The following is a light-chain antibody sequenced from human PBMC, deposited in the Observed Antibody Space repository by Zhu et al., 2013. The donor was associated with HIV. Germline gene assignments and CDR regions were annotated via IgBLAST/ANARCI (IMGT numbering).Light chain of an antibody. CDR1: QDIGKY. CDR2: AAS. V-gene: IGKV1-9*01. J-gene: IGKJ3*01. Sequence: DIQLTQSPSLLSASVGDRVTITCRASQDIGKYLAWYQQRPGRAPNLLVYAASTTQSGVPGRFGGRGSGTEFTLTIDSLQPEDFATYYCQHVNDNAAFGPGT. CDR3: QHVNDNAA.